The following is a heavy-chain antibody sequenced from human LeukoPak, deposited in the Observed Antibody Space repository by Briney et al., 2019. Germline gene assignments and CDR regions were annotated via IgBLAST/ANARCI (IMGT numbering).Heavy chain of an antibody. CDR2: IYHNGGA. CDR3: ASESYDFWSGYYFDY. CDR1: GDSISGSGWH. J-gene: IGHJ4*02. V-gene: IGHV4-30-2*06. Sequence: NPSETLSLTCTVSGDSISGSGWHWSWLRQSRGKGLEWIGYIYHNGGAYYSPSLNSRVTISIDRFKNQFSLNLRSVSGADTAVYYCASESYDFWSGYYFDYWGQGTLVTVSS. D-gene: IGHD3-3*01.